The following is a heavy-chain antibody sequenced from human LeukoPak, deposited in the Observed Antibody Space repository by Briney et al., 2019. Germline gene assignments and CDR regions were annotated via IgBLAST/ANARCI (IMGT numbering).Heavy chain of an antibody. CDR1: GFTFSGSA. CDR2: ISETGSTI. CDR3: VRGYTPDY. D-gene: IGHD5-18*01. V-gene: IGHV3-48*03. J-gene: IGHJ4*02. Sequence: PGGSLKLSXAASGFTFSGSAMHWVRQAPGEGLEWISFISETGSTIYYADSVTGRFTISRDNAKNSLYLQMDSLRDEDTALYYCVRGYTPDYWGQGALVTVSS.